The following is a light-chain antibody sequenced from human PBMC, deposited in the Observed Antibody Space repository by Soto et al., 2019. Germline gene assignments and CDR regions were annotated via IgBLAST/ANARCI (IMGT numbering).Light chain of an antibody. CDR2: GAS. CDR3: QRYDISPFP. Sequence: EIVLTQSPGTLSLSPGERATLACRASQSVSSTYVDWYQQKPGQAPRLLIYGASSRATGIPDRFSGSGSGTDFTLTISRLEPEDFAVYYCQRYDISPFPFGQGTKLEIK. V-gene: IGKV3-20*01. CDR1: QSVSSTY. J-gene: IGKJ2*01.